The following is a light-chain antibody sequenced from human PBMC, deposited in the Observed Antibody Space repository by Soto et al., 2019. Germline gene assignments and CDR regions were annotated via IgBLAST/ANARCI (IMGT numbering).Light chain of an antibody. CDR1: SSNIGSNY. Sequence: QPVLTQPPSASGTPGQRVTISCSGSSSNIGSNYVYWYQQLPGTAPKLLLYSNNQRPSGVPDRFSGSKSDTSASLAISGLRSEDEAEDYGSAWDESLNSVGFGGGTQLTGL. J-gene: IGLJ2*01. V-gene: IGLV1-47*02. CDR2: SNN. CDR3: SAWDESLNSVG.